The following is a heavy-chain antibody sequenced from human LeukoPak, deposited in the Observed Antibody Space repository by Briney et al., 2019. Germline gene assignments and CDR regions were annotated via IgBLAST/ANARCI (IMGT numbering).Heavy chain of an antibody. Sequence: GGSLSLSWAASGFTFTSYSMNWVRQAPGKGREWVSFISRSSRYIYYADSVKGRFTISRDNAKNSLYLQMNSLRAEDTAVYYCARDYYGDYYFDSWGQGTLVTVSS. CDR1: GFTFTSYS. J-gene: IGHJ4*02. V-gene: IGHV3-21*01. CDR2: ISRSSRYI. CDR3: ARDYYGDYYFDS. D-gene: IGHD4-17*01.